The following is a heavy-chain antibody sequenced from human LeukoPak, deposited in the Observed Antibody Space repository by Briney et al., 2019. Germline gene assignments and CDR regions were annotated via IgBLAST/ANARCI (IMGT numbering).Heavy chain of an antibody. Sequence: ASVKVSCKASGGTFSSYAINWVRQATGQGLEWMGWMNPNSGNTGYAQKFQGRVTITKNTSISTAYMELSSLRSEDTAVYYCARGRGGTAMVTDFDYWGQGTLVTVSS. CDR1: GGTFSSYA. D-gene: IGHD5-18*01. J-gene: IGHJ4*02. CDR2: MNPNSGNT. V-gene: IGHV1-8*03. CDR3: ARGRGGTAMVTDFDY.